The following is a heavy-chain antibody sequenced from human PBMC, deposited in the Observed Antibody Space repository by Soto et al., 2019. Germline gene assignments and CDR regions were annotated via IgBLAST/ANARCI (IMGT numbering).Heavy chain of an antibody. CDR2: IVVGSGNT. J-gene: IGHJ6*02. D-gene: IGHD2-2*01. CDR1: GFTFTSSA. Sequence: ASVKVSCKASGFTFTSSAMQWVRQARGQRLEWIGWIVVGSGNTNYAHKFQERVTITRDMSTSTAYMELSSLRSEDTAVYYCAADDCSSTSCYPPYYYYGMDVWGQGTTVTVSS. CDR3: AADDCSSTSCYPPYYYYGMDV. V-gene: IGHV1-58*02.